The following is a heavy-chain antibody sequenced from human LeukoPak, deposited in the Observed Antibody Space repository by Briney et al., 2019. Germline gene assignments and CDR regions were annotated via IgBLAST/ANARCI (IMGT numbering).Heavy chain of an antibody. V-gene: IGHV3-23*01. CDR2: IGASGEST. CDR3: AKDIQLST. Sequence: GGSLRLACAASGFTFSVAAMTWVRQASGKGLEWVSLIGASGESTYYADSVKGRFTISRDNSKNTLSLQMNSLRVEDTAMYFCAKDIQLSTWGLGTMVTVSS. D-gene: IGHD5-24*01. CDR1: GFTFSVAA. J-gene: IGHJ3*01.